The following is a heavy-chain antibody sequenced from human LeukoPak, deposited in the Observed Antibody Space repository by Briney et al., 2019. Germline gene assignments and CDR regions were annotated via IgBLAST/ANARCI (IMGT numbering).Heavy chain of an antibody. CDR3: ARGDYGEKFFDY. D-gene: IGHD4-17*01. Sequence: PSETLSLTCTVSGGSISSGSYYWGWLRPPPGKGLEWLGSIYYSGSTYYNPSLKRRVTISVNTSKNQFSLKLSSVTAADTAVYYCARGDYGEKFFDYWGQGTLVTVSS. J-gene: IGHJ4*02. CDR2: IYYSGST. CDR1: GGSISSGSYY. V-gene: IGHV4-39*01.